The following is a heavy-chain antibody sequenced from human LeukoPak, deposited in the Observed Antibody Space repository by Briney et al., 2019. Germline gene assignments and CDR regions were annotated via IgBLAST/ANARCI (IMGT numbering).Heavy chain of an antibody. CDR2: IYTSGST. D-gene: IGHD3-3*01. V-gene: IGHV4-4*07. CDR3: ARGREYDFWSGYRRYFDY. CDR1: GGSISSYY. Sequence: SETLSLTCTVSGGSISSYYWSWIRQPAGKGLEWIGRIYTSGSTNYNPSLKSRVTMSVDTSKNQFSLKLSSVTAADTAVYYCARGREYDFWSGYRRYFDYWGQGTLVTVSS. J-gene: IGHJ4*02.